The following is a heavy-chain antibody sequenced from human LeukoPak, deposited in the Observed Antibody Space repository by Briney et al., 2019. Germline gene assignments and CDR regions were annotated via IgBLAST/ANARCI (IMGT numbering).Heavy chain of an antibody. J-gene: IGHJ4*02. D-gene: IGHD5-18*01. Sequence: GGSLRLSCAASGFTFSSYWMSWVRQAPGKGLEWVANIKQDGSEKYYVDSVKGRFTISRDNAKNSLYLQMNSLRAEDTAVYYCARSWIQLWLQLRRGYFDYWGQGALVTVSS. V-gene: IGHV3-7*01. CDR2: IKQDGSEK. CDR3: ARSWIQLWLQLRRGYFDY. CDR1: GFTFSSYW.